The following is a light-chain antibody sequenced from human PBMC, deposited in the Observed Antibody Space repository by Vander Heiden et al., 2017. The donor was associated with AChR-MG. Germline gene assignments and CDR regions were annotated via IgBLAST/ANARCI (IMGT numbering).Light chain of an antibody. Sequence: EIVLTQSPVSVSLSPGGRATLSCWASRHINGYLAWYQQRSGQSPRLLIYDSSTRAAGVPARFSGTGFGTNFTLTIDRLEADDFGTYYCQQRSDSVTFGGGTRV. CDR1: RHINGY. J-gene: IGKJ4*01. V-gene: IGKV3-11*01. CDR2: DSS. CDR3: QQRSDSVT.